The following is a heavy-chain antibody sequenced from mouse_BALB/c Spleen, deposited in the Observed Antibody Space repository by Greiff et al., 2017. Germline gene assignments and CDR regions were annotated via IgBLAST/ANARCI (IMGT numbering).Heavy chain of an antibody. Sequence: EVQLQQSGAELVRSGASVKLSCTASGFNIKDYYMPWVKQRPEQGLEWIGWIDTENGDTEYAPKFQGKSTMTADTSSNTAYRQLSSLTSEDTAVYYGNRGDGRLYYAMDYWGQGTSVTVSS. V-gene: IGHV14-4*02. J-gene: IGHJ4*01. D-gene: IGHD2-3*01. CDR3: NRGDGRLYYAMDY. CDR2: IDTENGDT. CDR1: GFNIKDYY.